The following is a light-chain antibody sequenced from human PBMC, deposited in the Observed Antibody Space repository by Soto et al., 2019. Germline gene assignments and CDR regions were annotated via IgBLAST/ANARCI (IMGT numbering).Light chain of an antibody. CDR2: SAS. J-gene: IGKJ5*01. Sequence: IVLTQSPGTLSLSPGERATLSCRASQSVSSSYLVWYQQKTGQAPRLLIYSASTRATGIPDRFSGSVSGKDFTLTISRLEPDDFAVYYCQQFGTSPPAITFGQGTRL. CDR3: QQFGTSPPAIT. V-gene: IGKV3-20*01. CDR1: QSVSSSY.